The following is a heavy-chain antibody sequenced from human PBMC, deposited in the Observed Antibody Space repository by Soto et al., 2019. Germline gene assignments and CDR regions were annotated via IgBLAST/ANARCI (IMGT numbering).Heavy chain of an antibody. D-gene: IGHD5-18*01. J-gene: IGHJ6*02. CDR3: ARFVGLWPALTHYYYYGMDV. CDR2: IDPSDSYT. Sequence: GESLKISCKGSGYSFTSYWISWVRQMPGKGLEWMGRIDPSDSYTNYSPSFQGHVTISADKSISTAYLQWSSLKASDTAMYYCARFVGLWPALTHYYYYGMDVWGQGTTVTVYS. V-gene: IGHV5-10-1*01. CDR1: GYSFTSYW.